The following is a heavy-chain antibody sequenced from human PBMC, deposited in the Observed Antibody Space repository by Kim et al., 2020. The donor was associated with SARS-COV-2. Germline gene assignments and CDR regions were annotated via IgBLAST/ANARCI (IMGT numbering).Heavy chain of an antibody. Sequence: YNPARKSRVTISVDTSKNQFSLKLSSVTAADTAVYYCARSRAYSSSSLDPWGQGTLVTVSS. J-gene: IGHJ5*02. V-gene: IGHV4-34*01. CDR3: ARSRAYSSSSLDP. D-gene: IGHD6-13*01.